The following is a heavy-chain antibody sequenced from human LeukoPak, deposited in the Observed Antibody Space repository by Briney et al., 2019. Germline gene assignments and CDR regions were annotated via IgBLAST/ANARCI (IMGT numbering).Heavy chain of an antibody. CDR3: AAGRSLDY. CDR2: IKPDGSET. J-gene: IGHJ4*02. D-gene: IGHD1-26*01. V-gene: IGHV3-7*01. Sequence: GGSLRLSCGASGFTFGSYWMSWVRQAPGKGLEWVASIKPDGSETYYVDSVKGRFTISRDTAKNSVSLQMHSLRADDTAVYYCAAGRSLDYWGQGTLVTVSS. CDR1: GFTFGSYW.